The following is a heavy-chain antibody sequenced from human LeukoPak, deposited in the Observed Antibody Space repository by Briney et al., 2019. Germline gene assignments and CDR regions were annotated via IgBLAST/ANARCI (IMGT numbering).Heavy chain of an antibody. V-gene: IGHV4-39*01. CDR1: GASLNSSSYY. CDR2: VYYSGNT. D-gene: IGHD2-15*01. J-gene: IGHJ4*02. Sequence: SETLSLTCTVSGASLNSSSYYWDWIRQPPGKGLEWIGTVYYSGNTYYNPSLKSRVAISVDTSKNQFSLNLSSVTAADTATSYCARHGGFQATAVWSAYWGQGNLVTVSS. CDR3: ARHGGFQATAVWSAY.